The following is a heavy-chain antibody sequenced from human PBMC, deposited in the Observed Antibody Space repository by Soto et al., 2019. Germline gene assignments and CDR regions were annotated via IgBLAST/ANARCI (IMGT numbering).Heavy chain of an antibody. J-gene: IGHJ4*02. CDR1: GFTFSSYG. Sequence: QVPLVESGGGVVQPGRSLRLSCAASGFTFSSYGMHWVRQAPGKGLEWVALISYDGSDKYYADSVKGRFTISRDNSKNTLYLQMTSLRVEDTAVYYCGAGQYFSDYWGQGTLVTVSS. CDR3: GAGQYFSDY. D-gene: IGHD6-13*01. CDR2: ISYDGSDK. V-gene: IGHV3-30*03.